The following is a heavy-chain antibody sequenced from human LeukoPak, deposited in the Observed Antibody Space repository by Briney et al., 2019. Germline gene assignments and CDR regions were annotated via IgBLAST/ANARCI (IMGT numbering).Heavy chain of an antibody. CDR3: ARGMTVTVYYYYYYMDV. D-gene: IGHD4-11*01. J-gene: IGHJ6*03. CDR2: INHSGST. CDR1: GGSFSGYY. V-gene: IGHV4-34*01. Sequence: SETLSLTCAVYGGSFSGYYWSWLRQPPGKGLEWIGEINHSGSTNYNPSLKSRVTISVDTSKNQFSLKLSSVTAADTAVYYCARGMTVTVYYYYYYMDVWGKGTTVTVSS.